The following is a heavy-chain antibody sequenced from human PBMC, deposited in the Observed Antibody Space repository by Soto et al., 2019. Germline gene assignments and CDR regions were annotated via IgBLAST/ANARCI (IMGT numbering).Heavy chain of an antibody. CDR3: VRAPHYVIHWFAP. CDR1: GGSISFYY. V-gene: IGHV4-59*01. J-gene: IGHJ5*02. Sequence: SETLSLTCTVSGGSISFYYWSWIRQSPGKGMEWIGYISYSGSTDYNPSLKSRLTMSVDTSKNQFSMKLSSVTAADTAVYYCVRAPHYVIHWFAPWGQGTLVTVSS. CDR2: ISYSGST. D-gene: IGHD3-16*01.